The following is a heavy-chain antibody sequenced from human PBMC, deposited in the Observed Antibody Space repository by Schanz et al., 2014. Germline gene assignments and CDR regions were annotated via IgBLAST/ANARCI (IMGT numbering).Heavy chain of an antibody. CDR1: EFSFSSFG. Sequence: EVQLVESGGGLVQPRGSLRLSCAASEFSFSSFGMNWVRQAPGRGLEWVSGITRQGTTYYADFVKGRFSISRDLSSNTLYLQMNSLRADDSAIYYCAKDHPSSGWPAFDVWRQGTQVTVSS. J-gene: IGHJ4*02. CDR2: ITRQGTT. D-gene: IGHD6-19*01. V-gene: IGHV3-23*04. CDR3: AKDHPSSGWPAFDV.